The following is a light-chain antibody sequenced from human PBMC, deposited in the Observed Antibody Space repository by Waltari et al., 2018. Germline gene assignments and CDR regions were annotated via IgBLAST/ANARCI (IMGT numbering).Light chain of an antibody. CDR3: QQSYNTPRT. CDR1: QTIGTY. CDR2: AAS. V-gene: IGKV1-39*01. Sequence: DIQMTQSPSSLSASVGDRVTITCRASQTIGTYFSWYQQKPGKAPRLLIYAASSLESGVPSRFSGSGSWTEFTLTISSLQPEDFATYYCQQSYNTPRTFGQGTKVGIK. J-gene: IGKJ1*01.